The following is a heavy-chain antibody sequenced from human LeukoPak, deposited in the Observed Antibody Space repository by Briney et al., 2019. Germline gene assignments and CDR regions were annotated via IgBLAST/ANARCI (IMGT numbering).Heavy chain of an antibody. V-gene: IGHV3-74*01. CDR2: IDSDGSST. CDR1: GFTFSSYW. Sequence: PGGSLRLSCAASGFTFSSYWMHWVRQAPGKGLVWVSRIDSDGSSTTYADSVKGRFTISRDNSKNTLYLQMNSLRAEDTAVYYCAKAPYDISSLDYWGQGTLVTVSS. CDR3: AKAPYDISSLDY. D-gene: IGHD3-9*01. J-gene: IGHJ4*02.